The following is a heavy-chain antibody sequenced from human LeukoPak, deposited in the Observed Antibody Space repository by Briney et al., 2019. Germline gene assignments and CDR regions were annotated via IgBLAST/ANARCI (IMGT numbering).Heavy chain of an antibody. V-gene: IGHV1-69*05. CDR3: ARVPDGDYPLYYYYMDV. J-gene: IGHJ6*03. CDR1: GGTFSSYA. CDR2: IIPIFGTA. D-gene: IGHD4-17*01. Sequence: GSSVKVPCKASGGTFSSYAISWVRQAPGQGLEWMGGIIPIFGTANYAQKFQGRVTITTDESTSTAYMELSSLRSEDTAVYYCARVPDGDYPLYYYYMDVWGKGTTVTVSS.